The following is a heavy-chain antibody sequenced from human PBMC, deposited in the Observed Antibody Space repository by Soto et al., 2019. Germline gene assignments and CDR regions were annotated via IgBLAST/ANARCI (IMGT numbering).Heavy chain of an antibody. CDR1: GFTFSSYA. Sequence: EVQLLESGGGLVQPGGSLRLSCAASGFTFSSYAMSWVRQAPGKGLEWVSAIGGSGGSTYYADAVKGRFTISRDNSKNTLYLQMNSLRAEDTAVYYCAKVSDSSGYYRYQSPPNDDYYYSGMDVWGQGTTVTVSS. J-gene: IGHJ6*02. D-gene: IGHD3-22*01. CDR2: IGGSGGST. V-gene: IGHV3-23*01. CDR3: AKVSDSSGYYRYQSPPNDDYYYSGMDV.